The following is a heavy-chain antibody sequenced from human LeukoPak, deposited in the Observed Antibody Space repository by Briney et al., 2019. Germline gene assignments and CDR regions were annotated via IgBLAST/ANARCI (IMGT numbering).Heavy chain of an antibody. CDR1: GGSFSGYY. V-gene: IGHV4-34*01. J-gene: IGHJ5*02. D-gene: IGHD6-25*01. CDR3: ARGLSRSSGHNWFDP. CDR2: INHSGST. Sequence: SETLSLTCAGYGGSFSGYYWSWLRQPPGKGLEWIGEINHSGSTNYNPSLKSRVTISVDTSKNQFSLKLSSVTAADTAVYYCARGLSRSSGHNWFDPWGQGTLVTVSS.